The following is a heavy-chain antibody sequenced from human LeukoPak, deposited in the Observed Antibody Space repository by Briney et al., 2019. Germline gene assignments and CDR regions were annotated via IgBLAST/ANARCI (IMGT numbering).Heavy chain of an antibody. CDR2: IYHSGST. Sequence: SETLSLTCAVSGYSISRGYYWGWIRQPPGKGLEWIGSIYHSGSTYYNPSLKSRVTISVDTSKNQFSPKLSSVTAADTAVYYCARLDYYDSSGSYYMDVWGKGTTVTVSS. V-gene: IGHV4-38-2*01. J-gene: IGHJ6*03. CDR3: ARLDYYDSSGSYYMDV. D-gene: IGHD3-22*01. CDR1: GYSISRGYY.